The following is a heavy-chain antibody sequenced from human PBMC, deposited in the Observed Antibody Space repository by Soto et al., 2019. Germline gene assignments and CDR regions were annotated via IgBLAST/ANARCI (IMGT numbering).Heavy chain of an antibody. D-gene: IGHD3-22*01. CDR3: ARRGTYYYDSSGYGNWSDP. CDR2: IYYSGST. Sequence: QLQLQESGPGLVKPSETLSLTCTVSGGSISSSSYYWGWIRQPPGKGLEWIGSIYYSGSTYYNPSLKSRVTIAVDTSENQFSLKLSSVTAAGTAVYYCARRGTYYYDSSGYGNWSDPWGQGTLVTVSS. V-gene: IGHV4-39*01. CDR1: GGSISSSSYY. J-gene: IGHJ5*02.